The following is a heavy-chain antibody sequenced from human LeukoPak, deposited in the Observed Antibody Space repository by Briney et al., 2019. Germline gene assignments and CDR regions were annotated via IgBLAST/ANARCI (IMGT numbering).Heavy chain of an antibody. CDR2: ISYDGSNK. Sequence: PGGSLRLSCAASGFTFSSYGMHWVRQAPGKGLEWVAVISYDGSNKYYADSVKGRFTISRDNSKNTLYLQMNSLRAEDTAVYYCARDVFVVVTAIHYFDYWGQGTLFTVSS. V-gene: IGHV3-30*19. J-gene: IGHJ4*02. CDR1: GFTFSSYG. CDR3: ARDVFVVVTAIHYFDY. D-gene: IGHD2-21*02.